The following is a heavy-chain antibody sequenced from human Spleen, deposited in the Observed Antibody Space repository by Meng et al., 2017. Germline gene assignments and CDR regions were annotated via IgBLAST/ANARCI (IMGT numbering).Heavy chain of an antibody. Sequence: LQESGPGPVKPSQTLSLTCTVSGGSISSGDYYWSWIRQHPGKGLEWIGYIYYSGSTYYNPSLKSLLTISVDTSKNQFSLKLSSVTAADTAVYYCARGPLTRGDIAWFDPWGQGTLVTVSS. D-gene: IGHD2-21*02. V-gene: IGHV4-31*01. CDR3: ARGPLTRGDIAWFDP. J-gene: IGHJ5*02. CDR2: IYYSGST. CDR1: GGSISSGDYY.